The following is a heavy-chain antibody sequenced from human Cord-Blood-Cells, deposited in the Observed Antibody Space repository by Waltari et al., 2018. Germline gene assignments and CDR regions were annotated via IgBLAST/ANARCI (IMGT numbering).Heavy chain of an antibody. D-gene: IGHD7-27*01. Sequence: QVQLVQSGAEVKKPGSSVKVSCKASGGTFSSYALSWVRQAPGQGLEWMGGKIPILGIANYALKCQGRATIAADKSTSTAYMELSSLRSEDTAVYYCYSGALFDYWGQGTLVTVSS. J-gene: IGHJ4*02. CDR2: KIPILGIA. V-gene: IGHV1-69*10. CDR3: YSGALFDY. CDR1: GGTFSSYA.